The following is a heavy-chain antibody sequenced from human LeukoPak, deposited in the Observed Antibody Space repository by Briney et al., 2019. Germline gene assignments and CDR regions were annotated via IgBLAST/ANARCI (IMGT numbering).Heavy chain of an antibody. CDR1: GFTFSNYG. D-gene: IGHD6-19*01. Sequence: EGSLRLSCEASGFTFSNYGIHWVRQAPGKGLEWVAVISYDGSNKYYADSVRGRFTISRDNSENTLSLQMNSLRAEDTAVYYCAKVGQEYSSGWSDYWGQGTLVTVSS. V-gene: IGHV3-30*18. CDR2: ISYDGSNK. CDR3: AKVGQEYSSGWSDY. J-gene: IGHJ4*02.